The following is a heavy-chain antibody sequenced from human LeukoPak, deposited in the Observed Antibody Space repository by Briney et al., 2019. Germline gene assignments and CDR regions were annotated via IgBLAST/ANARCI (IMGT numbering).Heavy chain of an antibody. CDR1: GGSINSSTFY. Sequence: SETLSLTCTVSGGSINSSTFYWGWIRQPPGKGLEWIGIISYSGSTYYNPSLKSRVTISVDTSKNQFSLKLSSVTAADTAVYYCARYSGYDYSFEYWGQGTLVTVSS. CDR2: ISYSGST. D-gene: IGHD5-12*01. CDR3: ARYSGYDYSFEY. J-gene: IGHJ4*02. V-gene: IGHV4-39*07.